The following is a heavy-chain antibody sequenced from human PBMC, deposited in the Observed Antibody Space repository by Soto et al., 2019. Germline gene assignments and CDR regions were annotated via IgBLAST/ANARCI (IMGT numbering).Heavy chain of an antibody. CDR3: ASALAHWYFDL. V-gene: IGHV1-46*01. D-gene: IGHD5-12*01. CDR1: GYTFTSYY. J-gene: IGHJ2*01. Sequence: QVQLVQSGAEVKKPGASVKVSCKASGYTFTSYYMHWVRQAPGQGLEWMGIINPSGGSTSYAQQFQGRVTMPRDTSTSTVYMELGSLSSEDTAVYYCASALAHWYFDLWGRGTLVTVSA. CDR2: INPSGGST.